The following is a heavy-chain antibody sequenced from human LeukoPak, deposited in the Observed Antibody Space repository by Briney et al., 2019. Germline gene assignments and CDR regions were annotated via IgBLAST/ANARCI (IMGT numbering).Heavy chain of an antibody. Sequence: PSETLSLTCTVSGGSISSSSYYWGWIRQPPGMGLEWIGSIYYSGSTYSNPSLKSRVTISVDTSKNQFSLKLSSVTAADTAVYYCARGHSARLLWFGDLSPTGGYYFDYWGQGTLVTVSS. V-gene: IGHV4-39*07. CDR3: ARGHSARLLWFGDLSPTGGYYFDY. CDR2: IYYSGST. J-gene: IGHJ4*02. CDR1: GGSISSSSYY. D-gene: IGHD3-10*01.